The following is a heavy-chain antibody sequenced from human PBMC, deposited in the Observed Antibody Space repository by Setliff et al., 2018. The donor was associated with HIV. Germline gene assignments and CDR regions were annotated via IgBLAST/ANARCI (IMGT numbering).Heavy chain of an antibody. CDR2: ITPNSGDT. CDR3: AREGNSGHGGQIEFDY. CDR1: GGTFTSYG. D-gene: IGHD1-26*01. J-gene: IGHJ4*02. V-gene: IGHV1-2*02. Sequence: GASVKVSCKASGGTFTSYGFTWVRQAPGQGLEWMGWITPNSGDTNYAQKFQGRVTMTRDTSISTAYMELSSLRSDDTALYYCAREGNSGHGGQIEFDYWGQGTLVTVSS.